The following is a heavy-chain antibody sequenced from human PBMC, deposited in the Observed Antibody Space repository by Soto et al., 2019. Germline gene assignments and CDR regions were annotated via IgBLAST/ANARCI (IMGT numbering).Heavy chain of an antibody. CDR1: GGSISSGDYY. CDR2: IYYSGST. CDR3: VREGGDNWLDP. D-gene: IGHD3-16*01. J-gene: IGHJ5*02. V-gene: IGHV4-30-4*01. Sequence: SETLSLTCTVSGGSISSGDYYWSWIRQPPGKGLEWIGYIYYSGSTFYNPSLKNRVTISLDTSKIQFSLKLSSVTAADTAVYYCVREGGDNWLDPWGQGTLVTVSS.